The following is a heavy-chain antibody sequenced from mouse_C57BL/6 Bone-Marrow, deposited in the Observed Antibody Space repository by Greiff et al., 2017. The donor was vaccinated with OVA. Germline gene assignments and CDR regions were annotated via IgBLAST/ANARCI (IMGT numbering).Heavy chain of an antibody. CDR1: GFTFSSYT. V-gene: IGHV5-9*01. CDR3: ARHFPYDYDPYYFDY. D-gene: IGHD2-4*01. J-gene: IGHJ2*01. Sequence: EVMLVESGGGLVKPGGSLKLSCAASGFTFSSYTMSWVRQTPEKRLEWVATISGGGGNTYYPDSVKGRFTISRDNAKNTLYLQMSSLRSEDTALYYCARHFPYDYDPYYFDYWGQGTTLTVSS. CDR2: ISGGGGNT.